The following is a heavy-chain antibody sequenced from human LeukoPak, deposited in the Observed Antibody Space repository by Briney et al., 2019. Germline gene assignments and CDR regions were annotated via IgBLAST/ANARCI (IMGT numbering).Heavy chain of an antibody. J-gene: IGHJ4*02. CDR2: IKEDGSKK. D-gene: IGHD2-21*02. V-gene: IGHV3-7*01. CDR1: GFTFSEFW. CDR3: MRDAVTAY. Sequence: PGTSLRLSCAASGFTFSEFWMSWVRQAPGKGLEWLANIKEDGSKKYYVDSVKGRFTISRDNAKNSLFLQMNSLRNEDTAVYYCMRDAVTAYWGQGTLVTVSS.